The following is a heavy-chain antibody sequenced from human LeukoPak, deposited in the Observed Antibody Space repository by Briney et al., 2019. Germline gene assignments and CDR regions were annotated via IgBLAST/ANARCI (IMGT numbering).Heavy chain of an antibody. D-gene: IGHD6-6*01. V-gene: IGHV1-2*06. CDR2: INPNSGGT. CDR3: ARGSIAARRGAFDI. Sequence: GASVKVSFKASGYTFTVYYMHWVRQAPGQGLEWMGRINPNSGGTNYAQKFQGRVTMTRDTSISTAYMELSRLRSDDTAVYYCARGSIAARRGAFDIWGQGTMVTVSS. CDR1: GYTFTVYY. J-gene: IGHJ3*02.